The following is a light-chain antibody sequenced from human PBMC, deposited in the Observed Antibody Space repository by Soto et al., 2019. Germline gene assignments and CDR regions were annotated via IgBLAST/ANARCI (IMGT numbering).Light chain of an antibody. CDR1: SSDVGGYNY. CDR2: DVS. J-gene: IGLJ1*01. V-gene: IGLV2-14*03. Sequence: QSALTQPASVSGSPGQSITISCTGTSSDVGGYNYVSWYQQHPGKAPKLMIYDVSNRPSGVSNRFSGSKSGNTASLTLSGLQAEDEADYYCSSYTSSSTLSVFGTGTKVTVL. CDR3: SSYTSSSTLSV.